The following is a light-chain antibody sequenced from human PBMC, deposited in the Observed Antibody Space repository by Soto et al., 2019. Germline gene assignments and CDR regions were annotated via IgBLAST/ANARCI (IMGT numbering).Light chain of an antibody. Sequence: QSVLTQPPSVSGAPGQRVTISCTGNSSNIGSPFDVHWYQHLPGTAPRLLIYANNNRPSGVPERFSGSNSGTSSSLAITGLKGDDEADYYCQSFDSRLSAPVFGGGTKLTVL. CDR2: ANN. CDR1: SSNIGSPFD. V-gene: IGLV1-40*01. J-gene: IGLJ2*01. CDR3: QSFDSRLSAPV.